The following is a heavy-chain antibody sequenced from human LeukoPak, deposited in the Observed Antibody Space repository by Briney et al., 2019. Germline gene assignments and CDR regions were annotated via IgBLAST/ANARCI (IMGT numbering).Heavy chain of an antibody. CDR3: ARCPNDWGGDFDI. D-gene: IGHD2-21*01. Sequence: PGGSLRLSCAASGFTVSSNYMNWVRQAPGKGLEWVSSIGGSGTYMYYADSVKGRFTISRDNSKNSLHLQMNSLRAEDTAVYYCARCPNDWGGDFDIWGQGTMVTVSS. V-gene: IGHV3-21*01. J-gene: IGHJ3*02. CDR2: IGGSGTYM. CDR1: GFTVSSNY.